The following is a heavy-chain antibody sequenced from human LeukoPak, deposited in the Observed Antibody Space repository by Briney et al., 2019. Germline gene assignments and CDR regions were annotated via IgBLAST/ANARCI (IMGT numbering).Heavy chain of an antibody. CDR2: ISGSGGST. V-gene: IGHV3-23*01. Sequence: GGSLRLSCAASGFTFSSYAMSWVRQAPGKGLEWVSSISGSGGSTYYADSVKGRFTISRDNSKNTLYLQMNSLRAEDTAIYYCAKGSIVGATRGAFDIWGQGTMVTVSS. J-gene: IGHJ3*02. CDR3: AKGSIVGATRGAFDI. CDR1: GFTFSSYA. D-gene: IGHD1-26*01.